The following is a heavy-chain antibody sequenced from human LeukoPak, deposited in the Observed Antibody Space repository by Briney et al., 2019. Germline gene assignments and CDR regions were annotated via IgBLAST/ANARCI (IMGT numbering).Heavy chain of an antibody. Sequence: GGSLRLSCAASGFTFSSYWMTWVRQTPGKGLEWLSAISSTGVNTYYRDSVKGRFTISRDNSKNTLYLQMNSLRAEDTAVYYCARDLYGNDAFDIWGQGTMVTVSS. D-gene: IGHD2/OR15-2a*01. CDR2: ISSTGVNT. CDR1: GFTFSSYW. V-gene: IGHV3-23*01. J-gene: IGHJ3*02. CDR3: ARDLYGNDAFDI.